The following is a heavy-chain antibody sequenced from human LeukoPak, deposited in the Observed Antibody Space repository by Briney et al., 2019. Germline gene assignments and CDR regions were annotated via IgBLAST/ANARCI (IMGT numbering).Heavy chain of an antibody. Sequence: SETLSLTCTVSGGSISSGDYYWSWIRQPPGKGLEWIGEINHSGSTNYNPSLKSRVTISVDTSKNQFSLKLSSVTAADTAVYYCAMEVPREGYYDSSGFSHWGQGTLVTVSS. CDR3: AMEVPREGYYDSSGFSH. CDR1: GGSISSGDYY. CDR2: INHSGST. V-gene: IGHV4-39*07. J-gene: IGHJ4*02. D-gene: IGHD3-22*01.